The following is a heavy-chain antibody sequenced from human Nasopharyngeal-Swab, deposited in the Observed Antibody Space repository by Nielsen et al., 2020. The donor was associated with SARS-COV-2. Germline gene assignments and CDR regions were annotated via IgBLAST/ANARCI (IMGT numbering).Heavy chain of an antibody. CDR2: ISYDGSNK. V-gene: IGHV3-30*04. CDR3: ARDPMITFGGVIVADYYYYGMDV. Sequence: GGSLRLSCAASGFTFSSYAMHWVRQAPGQGLEWMTLISYDGSNKYYADSVKGRFTISRDNSKNTLYLQMNSLRAEDTAVYYCARDPMITFGGVIVADYYYYGMDVWGQGTTVTVSS. J-gene: IGHJ6*02. D-gene: IGHD3-16*02. CDR1: GFTFSSYA.